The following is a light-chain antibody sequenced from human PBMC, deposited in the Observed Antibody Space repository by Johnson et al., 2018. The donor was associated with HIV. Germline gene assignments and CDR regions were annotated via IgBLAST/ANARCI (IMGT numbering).Light chain of an antibody. CDR1: SSNIGKNY. J-gene: IGLJ1*01. Sequence: QSVLTQPPSVSAAPGQMVSISCSGSSSNIGKNYVSWYQQFPGTAPKLLIHENNKRPSGIPDRLSGSKSGTSATLGFTGLQTGDEADYYCGTWDSSLRAYVFGTGTKVTVL. CDR2: ENN. CDR3: GTWDSSLRAYV. V-gene: IGLV1-51*02.